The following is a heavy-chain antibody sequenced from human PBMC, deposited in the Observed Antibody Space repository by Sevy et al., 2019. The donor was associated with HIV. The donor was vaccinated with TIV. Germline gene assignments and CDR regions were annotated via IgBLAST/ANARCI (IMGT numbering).Heavy chain of an antibody. J-gene: IGHJ6*02. CDR2: IYYSGST. CDR1: GGSISSGDYY. V-gene: IGHV4-30-4*01. Sequence: SETLSLTCTVSGGSISSGDYYWSWIRQPLGKGLEWIGYIYYSGSTYYNPSLKSRVTISVDTSKNQFSLKLSSVTAADTAVYYCARSNRVMDSSGASYGMDVWGQGTTVTVSS. CDR3: ARSNRVMDSSGASYGMDV. D-gene: IGHD3-22*01.